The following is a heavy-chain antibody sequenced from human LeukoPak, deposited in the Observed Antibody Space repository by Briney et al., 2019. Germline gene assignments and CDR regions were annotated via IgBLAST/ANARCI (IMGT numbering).Heavy chain of an antibody. Sequence: GGSLRLSCAASGFAFSSYRMNWVRQAPGKGLEWSSSISSSSSYIYYADSVKGRFTISRDNAKNSLYLQMNSLRAEDTAVYYCARTYGSGSYGDYWGQGTLVTVSS. J-gene: IGHJ4*02. V-gene: IGHV3-21*01. CDR3: ARTYGSGSYGDY. CDR1: GFAFSSYR. D-gene: IGHD3-10*01. CDR2: ISSSSSYI.